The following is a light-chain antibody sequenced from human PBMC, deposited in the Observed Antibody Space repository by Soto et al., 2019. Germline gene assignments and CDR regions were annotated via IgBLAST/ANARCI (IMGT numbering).Light chain of an antibody. V-gene: IGLV2-14*01. CDR3: SSYTSSSTRV. Sequence: QSALTQPASVSGSPGQSITISCTGTSSDGGGYNYVSWYQQHPGKAPKLMIYDVSNRPPGVSNRFSGSKSGNTASLTISGHQAEDEAEYYCSSYTSSSTRVFGGGTKVTVL. J-gene: IGLJ2*01. CDR1: SSDGGGYNY. CDR2: DVS.